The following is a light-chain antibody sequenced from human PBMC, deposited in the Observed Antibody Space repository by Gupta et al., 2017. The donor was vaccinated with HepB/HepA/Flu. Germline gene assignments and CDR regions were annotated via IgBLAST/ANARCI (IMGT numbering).Light chain of an antibody. J-gene: IGLJ2*01. CDR2: EVS. V-gene: IGLV2-23*02. CDR1: SSDDGSYDL. Sequence: SALTQHAPVSGSPGQSIPITCTGTSSDDGSYDLVYWYQQYPGNAPKPIIYEVSKRPSGVSNRVSGSKSGNTASLTISGLQAEDEADYDCCSYAVSNTVVFGGGTKLTVL. CDR3: CSYAVSNTVV.